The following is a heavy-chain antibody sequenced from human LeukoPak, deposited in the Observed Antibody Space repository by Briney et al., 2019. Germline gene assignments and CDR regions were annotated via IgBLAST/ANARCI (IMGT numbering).Heavy chain of an antibody. Sequence: SSETLSLTWIVSGGSLSSYYWSWIRQPPGEGLEWVGYIYYSGSTNYNPSLKSRVTISVDTSKNQFSLKLSSVTAADTAVYYCARVGYCSSTSCYALDYWGQGTLVTVSS. CDR1: GGSLSSYY. CDR3: ARVGYCSSTSCYALDY. CDR2: IYYSGST. V-gene: IGHV4-59*01. J-gene: IGHJ4*02. D-gene: IGHD2-2*01.